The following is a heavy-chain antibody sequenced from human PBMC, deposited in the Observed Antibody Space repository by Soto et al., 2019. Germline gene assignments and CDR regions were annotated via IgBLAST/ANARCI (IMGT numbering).Heavy chain of an antibody. Sequence: SVKVSCKASGYTFTSYGISWVRQAPGQGLEWMGWISAYNGNTNYAQKLQGRVTMTTDTSTSTAYMELRSLRSDDTAVYYCARDRGGYAKNPYYYYGMDVWGQGNTVTVSS. V-gene: IGHV1-18*01. CDR3: ARDRGGYAKNPYYYYGMDV. CDR1: GYTFTSYG. J-gene: IGHJ6*02. CDR2: ISAYNGNT. D-gene: IGHD2-2*01.